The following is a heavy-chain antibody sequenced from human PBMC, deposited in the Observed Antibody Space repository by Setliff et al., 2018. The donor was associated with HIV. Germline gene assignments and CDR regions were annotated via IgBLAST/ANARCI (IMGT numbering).Heavy chain of an antibody. CDR3: ARDLNDRWLQQYWFFDL. CDR1: GGSLNNHA. CDR2: IIPIFGTT. D-gene: IGHD5-12*01. Sequence: SVKVSCKASGGSLNNHAISWVRQAPGQGLEWMGGIIPIFGTTTYAQKFQDRVTITTDESTTTFYMELSSLTSEDTALYFCARDLNDRWLQQYWFFDLWGRGTQVTVSS. V-gene: IGHV1-69*05. J-gene: IGHJ2*01.